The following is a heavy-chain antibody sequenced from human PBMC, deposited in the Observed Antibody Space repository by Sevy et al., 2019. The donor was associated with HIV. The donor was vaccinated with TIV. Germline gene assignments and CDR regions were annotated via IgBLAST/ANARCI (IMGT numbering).Heavy chain of an antibody. CDR2: ISYDGSTK. CDR1: GFTFSAHA. CDR3: AGEGGYSINCSPVY. D-gene: IGHD3-3*02. V-gene: IGHV3-30-3*01. Sequence: GGSLRLSCAASGFTFSAHAMHWVRQAPGKGLEWVAVISYDGSTKYSADSVKGRFTISRDNSKNTLYLQMNSLRTEGTAVYYCAGEGGYSINCSPVYWGQGTLVTVSS. J-gene: IGHJ4*02.